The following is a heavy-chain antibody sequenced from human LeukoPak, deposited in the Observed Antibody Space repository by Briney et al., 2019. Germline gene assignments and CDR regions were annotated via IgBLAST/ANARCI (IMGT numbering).Heavy chain of an antibody. D-gene: IGHD2-21*02. CDR3: ARPCGGDCYSVAFDI. CDR2: ISSSSSYI. V-gene: IGHV3-21*01. Sequence: PGGSLRLSCAASGFTVSSSYMSWVRQAPGKGLEWVSSISSSSSYIYYADSVKGRFTISRDNAKNSLYLQMNSLRAEDTAVYYCARPCGGDCYSVAFDIWGQGTMVTVSS. J-gene: IGHJ3*02. CDR1: GFTVSSSY.